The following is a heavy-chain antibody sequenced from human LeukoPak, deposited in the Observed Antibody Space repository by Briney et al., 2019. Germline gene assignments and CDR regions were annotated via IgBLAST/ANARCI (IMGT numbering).Heavy chain of an antibody. CDR3: ASGSAVAGTGASDY. V-gene: IGHV4-4*02. J-gene: IGHJ4*02. D-gene: IGHD6-19*01. CDR1: GGSISSSNW. CDR2: IYHSGST. Sequence: SETLSLTSAVSGGSISSSNWWSWVRQPPGKGLEWIGEIYHSGSTNYNPSLKSRVTISVDKSKNQFSLKLSSVTAADTAVYYCASGSAVAGTGASDYWGQGTLVTVSS.